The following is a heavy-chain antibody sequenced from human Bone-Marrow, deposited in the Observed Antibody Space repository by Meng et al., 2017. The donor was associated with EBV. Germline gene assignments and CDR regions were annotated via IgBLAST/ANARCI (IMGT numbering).Heavy chain of an antibody. J-gene: IGHJ4*02. CDR3: ARVSVGATFFDY. D-gene: IGHD1-26*01. V-gene: IGHV4-39*07. CDR2: IYYSGST. CDR1: GCSIRSSSYY. Sequence: LQDAGPGLVNPSETLSRTCTVSGCSIRSSSYYWGWIRQPPGKGLEWIGSIYYSGSTYYNPSLKSRVTISVDTSKNQFSLKLSSVTAADTAVYYCARVSVGATFFDYWGQGTLVTVSS.